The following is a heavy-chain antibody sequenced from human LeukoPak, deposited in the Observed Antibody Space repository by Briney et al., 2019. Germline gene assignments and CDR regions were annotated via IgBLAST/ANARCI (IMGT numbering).Heavy chain of an antibody. CDR1: GGSITGHY. J-gene: IGHJ3*02. CDR2: INYSGTT. Sequence: PSETLSLSCLVSGGSITGHYWGWFRQPPDKGLEWIGYINYSGTTNYNPSLKSRVTISLDTSQNQFSLNLSSVTAADTAVYFCARDPTTVTKGFDIWGQGTLVTVSS. V-gene: IGHV4-59*11. CDR3: ARDPTTVTKGFDI. D-gene: IGHD4-17*01.